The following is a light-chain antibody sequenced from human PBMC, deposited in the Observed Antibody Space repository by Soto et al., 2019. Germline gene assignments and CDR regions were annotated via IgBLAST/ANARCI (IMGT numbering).Light chain of an antibody. Sequence: DIQMTQSPSSLSASVGERVTITCRASQSISSFLTWYQQKAGKAPKLLIYAAPSLQSGVPSRFSGSGSGTDFTLTISSLQPEDFASYYCQQSFSTPPTFGQGTKVDIK. CDR2: AAP. CDR3: QQSFSTPPT. CDR1: QSISSF. V-gene: IGKV1-39*01. J-gene: IGKJ1*01.